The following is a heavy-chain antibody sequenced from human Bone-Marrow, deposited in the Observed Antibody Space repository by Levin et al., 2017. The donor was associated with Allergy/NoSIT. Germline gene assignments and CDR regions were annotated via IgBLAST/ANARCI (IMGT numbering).Heavy chain of an antibody. J-gene: IGHJ2*01. CDR1: GFNFSSYW. CDR3: ARDRVTTNCYFDL. V-gene: IGHV3-74*01. CDR2: INRDGSST. D-gene: IGHD4-17*01. Sequence: GESLKISCSASGFNFSSYWMHWVRQAPGKGLVWVSRINRDGSSTSYADSVKGRFTISRDNAKNTLYLQMHSLRAEDTSVYDCARDRVTTNCYFDLWSRGTLVTVSS.